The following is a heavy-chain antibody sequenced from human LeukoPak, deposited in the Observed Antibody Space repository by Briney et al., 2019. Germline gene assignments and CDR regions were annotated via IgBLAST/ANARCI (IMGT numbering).Heavy chain of an antibody. D-gene: IGHD3-22*01. V-gene: IGHV3-64D*09. CDR2: ISSNGGST. CDR1: GFTFSYYA. J-gene: IGHJ4*02. Sequence: GGSLRLACSASGFTFSYYAMHWVRQAAGKGLEFVSGISSNGGSTYYADSLKGRFTVSRDNSNNTLYLQMSSLRAEDTAIYYCAKGPTYDSLPYYFDYWGQGTLVTVSS. CDR3: AKGPTYDSLPYYFDY.